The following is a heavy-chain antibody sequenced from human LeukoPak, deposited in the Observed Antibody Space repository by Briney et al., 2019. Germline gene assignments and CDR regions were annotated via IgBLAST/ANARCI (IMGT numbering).Heavy chain of an antibody. Sequence: GTSLRLSCAASGFIFSTYAMHWVRQAPGKGLEWVAATSYDGGAKFYADSVKGRFTISRDNSKNTLYLQMNSLRAEDTAVYYCARDNSWGGEGAFDIWGQGTMVTVSS. CDR3: ARDNSWGGEGAFDI. J-gene: IGHJ3*02. D-gene: IGHD3-16*01. CDR1: GFIFSTYA. CDR2: TSYDGGAK. V-gene: IGHV3-30-3*01.